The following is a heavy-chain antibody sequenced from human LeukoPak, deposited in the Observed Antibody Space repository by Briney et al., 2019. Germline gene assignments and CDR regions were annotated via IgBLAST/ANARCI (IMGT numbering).Heavy chain of an antibody. V-gene: IGHV4-34*01. CDR2: SNRSGTT. CDR3: ARKASHFSYGLRAIDY. Sequence: SETLSLTCAVYGGSFSDHYWNWIRQPPGKGLEWIGESNRSGTTNYNASLKSRVTISVDTSKNHFSLKLNSMTAADTAVYYCARKASHFSYGLRAIDYWGQGNLVTVSS. D-gene: IGHD5-18*01. J-gene: IGHJ4*02. CDR1: GGSFSDHY.